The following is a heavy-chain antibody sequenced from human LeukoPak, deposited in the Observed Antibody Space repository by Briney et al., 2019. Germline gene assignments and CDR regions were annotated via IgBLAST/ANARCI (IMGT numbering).Heavy chain of an antibody. CDR2: IKQDGSEK. D-gene: IGHD4-23*01. CDR1: GFTFSSHW. V-gene: IGHV3-7*01. CDR3: AITPKVVTPSS. Sequence: PGGSLRLSCAASGFTFSSHWMNLVRQAPGNALEWVANIKQDGSEKYYVDSVKGRFTISRDNAQSSLYLQMKSLRAEDTAVYYCAITPKVVTPSSWGQGTLVTVSS. J-gene: IGHJ4*02.